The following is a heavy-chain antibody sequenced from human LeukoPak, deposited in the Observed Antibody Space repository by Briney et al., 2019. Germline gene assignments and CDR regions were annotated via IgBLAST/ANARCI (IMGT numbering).Heavy chain of an antibody. CDR2: ICPSDSPK. CDR3: ARGDPDADF. V-gene: IGHV3-48*03. CDR1: GFLFSTYE. J-gene: IGHJ5*01. Sequence: GGSLRLSCAASGFLFSTYEMNWVRQAPGKGLEWVSYICPSDSPKFYEDSVKGRFTISRDDAQNTLYLDMSRLTAEDTGVYYCARGDPDADFWGHGTLVTVSS.